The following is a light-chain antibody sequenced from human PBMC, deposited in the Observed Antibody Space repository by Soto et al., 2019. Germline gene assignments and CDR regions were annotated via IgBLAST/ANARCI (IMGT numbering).Light chain of an antibody. CDR1: QSISTW. CDR3: HQAFSFPIT. J-gene: IGKJ5*01. CDR2: TAS. V-gene: IGKV1-12*01. Sequence: DIQLTQSPSSVSASVGDRVTITCWASQSISTWLAWYRQKPGKAPDLLIYTASNLESGVPSRFSGSGSGTDFTLTISSLQPEDFATYYCHQAFSFPITFGQGTRLEIK.